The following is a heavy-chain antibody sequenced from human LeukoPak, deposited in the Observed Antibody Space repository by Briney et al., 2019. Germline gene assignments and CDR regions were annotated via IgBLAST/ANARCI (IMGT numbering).Heavy chain of an antibody. V-gene: IGHV6-1*01. Sequence: SQTLSLTCAISGDSVSSNSAAWNWIRQSPSRGLEWLGRTYYRSKWYNDYALSVKSRITINPDTSKNQFSLQLNSVTAADTAVYYCARGRSGGVVPAATPYDYWGQGTLVTVSS. D-gene: IGHD2-2*01. J-gene: IGHJ4*02. CDR2: TYYRSKWYN. CDR1: GDSVSSNSAA. CDR3: ARGRSGGVVPAATPYDY.